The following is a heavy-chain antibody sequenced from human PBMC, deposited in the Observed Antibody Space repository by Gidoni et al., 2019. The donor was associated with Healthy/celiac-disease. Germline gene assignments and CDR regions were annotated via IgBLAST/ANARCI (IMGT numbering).Heavy chain of an antibody. CDR3: ARGHDYSNKLDY. J-gene: IGHJ4*02. D-gene: IGHD4-4*01. Sequence: QLQLQESGPGLVKPSETLSLTCTVSGGSISSSSYYWGWIRQPPGKGLEWIGSIYYSGSTYYNPSLKSRVTISVDTSKNQFSLKLSSVTAADTAVYYCARGHDYSNKLDYWGQGTLVTVSS. CDR2: IYYSGST. V-gene: IGHV4-39*07. CDR1: GGSISSSSYY.